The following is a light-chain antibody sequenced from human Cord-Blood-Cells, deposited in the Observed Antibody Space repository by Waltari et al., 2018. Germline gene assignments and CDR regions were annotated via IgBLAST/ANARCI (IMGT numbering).Light chain of an antibody. Sequence: QAVLTRPSSLSACPGASASRTCTLRSGINVVTYRIYWYQKKHRGPPQYLLRSKSDSEKQQGSGVPSRYSGTKDASANAGILLISGLQAEDEGDYYCMSCHSSAYVFGGGTKLTVL. V-gene: IGLV5-45*02. CDR1: SGINVVTYR. CDR2: SKSDSEK. J-gene: IGLJ2*01. CDR3: MSCHSSAYV.